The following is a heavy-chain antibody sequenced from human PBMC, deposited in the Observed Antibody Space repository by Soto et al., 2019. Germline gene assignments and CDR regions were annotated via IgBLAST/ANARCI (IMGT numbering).Heavy chain of an antibody. J-gene: IGHJ4*02. V-gene: IGHV3-23*01. D-gene: IGHD4-17*01. CDR1: GFTFSSYA. CDR3: AKDLLGVTTLYYFDY. CDR2: ISGSGGST. Sequence: GSLRLSCAASGFTFSSYAMSWVRQAPGKGLEWVSAISGSGGSTYYADSVKGRFTISRDNSKNTLYLQMNSLRAEDTAVYYCAKDLLGVTTLYYFDYWGQGTLVTVSS.